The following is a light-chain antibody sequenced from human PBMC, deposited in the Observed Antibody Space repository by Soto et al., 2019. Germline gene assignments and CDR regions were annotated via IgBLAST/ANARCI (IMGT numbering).Light chain of an antibody. V-gene: IGKV3-15*01. CDR3: QQYNTWSPLT. Sequence: EIVMTQSPATLSVSPGERATLSCRASQSVSNNLAWYQQKPGRAPRLLIYGATTRAPGIPARFSGSASGSEFTLTISSLQSEDFAVYYCQQYNTWSPLTFGGGTKVETK. CDR2: GAT. CDR1: QSVSNN. J-gene: IGKJ4*01.